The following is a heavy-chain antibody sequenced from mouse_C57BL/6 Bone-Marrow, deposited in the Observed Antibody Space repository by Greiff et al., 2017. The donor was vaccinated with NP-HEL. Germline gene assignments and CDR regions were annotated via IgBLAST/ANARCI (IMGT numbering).Heavy chain of an antibody. V-gene: IGHV1-26*01. CDR1: GYTFTDYY. D-gene: IGHD1-1*01. CDR2: INPNNGGT. J-gene: IGHJ1*03. CDR3: ARYPYYDGSSYHYWYCDV. Sequence: EVQLQQSGPELVKPGASVKISCKASGYTFTDYYMNWVKQSHGKSLEWIGDINPNNGGTSYNQKFKGKATLTVDKSSSTAYMELRSLTSEDSAVYYCARYPYYDGSSYHYWYCDVWGTGTTVTVSS.